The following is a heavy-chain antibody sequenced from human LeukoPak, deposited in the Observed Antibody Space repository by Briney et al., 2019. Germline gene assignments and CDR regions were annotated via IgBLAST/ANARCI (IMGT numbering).Heavy chain of an antibody. Sequence: SETPSLTCAVSGYSISSGYYWGWIRQPPGKGLEWIGSIYHSGSTYYNPSLKSRVTISVDTSKNQFSLKLSSVTAADTAVYYCARVGYYGSGSYYDFDYWGQGTLVTVSS. V-gene: IGHV4-38-2*01. J-gene: IGHJ4*02. CDR1: GYSISSGYY. D-gene: IGHD3-10*01. CDR2: IYHSGST. CDR3: ARVGYYGSGSYYDFDY.